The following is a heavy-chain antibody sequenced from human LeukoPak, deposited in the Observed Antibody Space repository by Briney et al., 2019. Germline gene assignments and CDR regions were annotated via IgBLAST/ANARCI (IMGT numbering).Heavy chain of an antibody. Sequence: PSETLSLTCAVYGGSFSGHYWSWIRQPPGKGLEWIGEINHSGSTNYNPSLKSRVTISLDKSKNQFSLKLSSVTATDTAIYYCARGGGSPRNWGQGTLVTVSS. D-gene: IGHD1-26*01. V-gene: IGHV4-34*01. CDR3: ARGGGSPRN. J-gene: IGHJ4*02. CDR1: GGSFSGHY. CDR2: INHSGST.